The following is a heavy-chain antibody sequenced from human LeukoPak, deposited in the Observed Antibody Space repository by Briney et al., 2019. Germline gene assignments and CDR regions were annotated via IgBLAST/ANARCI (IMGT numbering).Heavy chain of an antibody. CDR2: ISAYNGNT. J-gene: IGHJ4*02. D-gene: IGHD3-3*01. V-gene: IGHV1-18*01. CDR1: GYTFTSYG. CDR3: ARTWYDFWSGYSTFDY. Sequence: ASVNVSCTASGYTFTSYGISWVRQAPGQGLEWMGWISAYNGNTNYAQKLQGRVTMTTDTSTSTAYMELRSLRSDDTAVYYCARTWYDFWSGYSTFDYWGQGTLVTVSS.